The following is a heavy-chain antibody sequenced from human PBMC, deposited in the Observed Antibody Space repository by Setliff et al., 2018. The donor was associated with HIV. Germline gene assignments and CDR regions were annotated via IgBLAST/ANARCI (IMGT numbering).Heavy chain of an antibody. D-gene: IGHD6-19*01. CDR3: AGDPNTGWYYLDF. CDR2: IYYSGST. V-gene: IGHV4-59*01. Sequence: PSETLSLTCTFSDGSFSSDYWTWIRQTPGKGLEWIGYIYYSGSTKYNPSLTSRVTISVDTSKNHFSLKLTAVTAADTAVYYCAGDPNTGWYYLDFWGPGALVTVSS. J-gene: IGHJ4*02. CDR1: DGSFSSDY.